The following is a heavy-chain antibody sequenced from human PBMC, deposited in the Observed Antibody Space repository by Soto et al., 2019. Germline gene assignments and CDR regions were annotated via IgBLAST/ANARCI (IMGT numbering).Heavy chain of an antibody. D-gene: IGHD3-10*01. CDR3: ARSPALSFGEPEFDY. V-gene: IGHV1-2*02. Sequence: ASVKVSCKASGYTFTGYYMHWVRQAPGQGLEWMGWINPNSGGTNYAQKFQGRVTMTRDTSISTAYMELSRLRSDDTAVYYCARSPALSFGEPEFDYWGQGTLVTVSS. J-gene: IGHJ4*02. CDR1: GYTFTGYY. CDR2: INPNSGGT.